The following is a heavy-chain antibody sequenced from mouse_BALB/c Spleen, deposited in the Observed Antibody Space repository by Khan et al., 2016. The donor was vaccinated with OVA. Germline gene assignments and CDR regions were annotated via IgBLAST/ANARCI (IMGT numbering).Heavy chain of an antibody. CDR3: ARRGLRWDFDY. CDR1: GYTFINYW. J-gene: IGHJ2*01. V-gene: IGHV1-7*01. Sequence: QVRLQQSGAELAKPGASVKMSCKASGYTFINYWILWVKQRPGQGLEWIGYINPSTAYTEYNQNFKDKATLTADKSSRTAYMQLSSLTSEDSAVXYGARRGLRWDFDYWGQGTTLTVSS. CDR2: INPSTAYT. D-gene: IGHD1-1*01.